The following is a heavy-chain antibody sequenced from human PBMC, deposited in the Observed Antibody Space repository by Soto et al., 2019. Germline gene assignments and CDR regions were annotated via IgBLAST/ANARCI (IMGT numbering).Heavy chain of an antibody. CDR2: IWYDGSNK. J-gene: IGHJ4*02. V-gene: IGHV3-33*01. Sequence: QVQLVESGGGVVQPGRSLRLSCAASGFTFSSYGMHWVRQAPGKGLEWVAVIWYDGSNKYYADSVKGRFSISKDNSKNTLYLQMNSLRAEDTAVYYCVRDGAASDSSGYYLYYFDYWGQGTLVTVSS. D-gene: IGHD3-22*01. CDR1: GFTFSSYG. CDR3: VRDGAASDSSGYYLYYFDY.